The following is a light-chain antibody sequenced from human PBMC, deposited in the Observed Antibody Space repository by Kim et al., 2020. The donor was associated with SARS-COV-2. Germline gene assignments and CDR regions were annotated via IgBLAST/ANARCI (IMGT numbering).Light chain of an antibody. Sequence: QSVLTQPPSASGTPGQRVSISCSGSRSNIGSNTVNWYKQLPGAAPKLLMYDSNQRPSGVPDRFSGSKSGTSASLAISGLQSEDEADYYCSAWDDSLIGWAFGGGTKVTVL. CDR3: SAWDDSLIGWA. V-gene: IGLV1-44*01. J-gene: IGLJ3*02. CDR2: DSN. CDR1: RSNIGSNT.